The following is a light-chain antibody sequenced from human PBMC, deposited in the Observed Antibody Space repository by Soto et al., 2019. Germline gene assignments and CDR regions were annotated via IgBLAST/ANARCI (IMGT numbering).Light chain of an antibody. CDR2: EVT. J-gene: IGLJ3*02. V-gene: IGLV2-23*02. Sequence: QSVLTQPASVSGSPGQSITISCTGTRSDVGSYNLVSWFQQHPGNAPKLMIFEVTKRPSGVSNRFSGSKSGNTASLTISGLQAEDEADYYCCSYAGSSTWVFGGGTKLTVL. CDR3: CSYAGSSTWV. CDR1: RSDVGSYNL.